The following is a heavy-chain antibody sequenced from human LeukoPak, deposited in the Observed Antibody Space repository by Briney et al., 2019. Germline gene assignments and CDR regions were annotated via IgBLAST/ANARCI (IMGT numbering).Heavy chain of an antibody. CDR3: VRRGDASSGWGDHDY. J-gene: IGHJ4*02. D-gene: IGHD6-19*01. CDR2: ISGSGDKT. CDR1: RFTFSSYG. Sequence: GGSLRLSCAASRFTFSSYGLTWVRQAPGKGLEWVSSISGSGDKTFYADSVKGRFTISRDNSKNMLHLQMSSLTGEDTALYYCVRRGDASSGWGDHDYWGQGALVTVSS. V-gene: IGHV3-23*01.